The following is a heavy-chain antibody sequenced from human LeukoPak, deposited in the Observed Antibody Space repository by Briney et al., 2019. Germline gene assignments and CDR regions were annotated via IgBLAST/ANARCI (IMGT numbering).Heavy chain of an antibody. D-gene: IGHD3-22*01. V-gene: IGHV3-30*03. CDR3: ARVITAFDI. Sequence: PGGSLRLSCVASGFTFSPYGMHWVRQAPGKGLEWVAVISYDGSNEYYVDSVKGRFTISRDNSKNALYLQMNSLRAEDTAVYYCARVITAFDIWGQGTMVTVSS. CDR2: ISYDGSNE. J-gene: IGHJ3*02. CDR1: GFTFSPYG.